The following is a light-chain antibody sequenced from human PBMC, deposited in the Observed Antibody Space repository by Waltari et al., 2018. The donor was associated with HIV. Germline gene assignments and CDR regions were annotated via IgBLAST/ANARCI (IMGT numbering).Light chain of an antibody. J-gene: IGLJ2*01. Sequence: QSALTQTPSASGSPGQSVTVSCTGTSSDIGYFNYVSCYQQHPGKAPKLLIYDVNKRPSGVPDRFSASKSGATASLTVSGLLAEDEADYYCAAYAGNNIVIFGGGTKVTV. CDR2: DVN. V-gene: IGLV2-8*01. CDR1: SSDIGYFNY. CDR3: AAYAGNNIVI.